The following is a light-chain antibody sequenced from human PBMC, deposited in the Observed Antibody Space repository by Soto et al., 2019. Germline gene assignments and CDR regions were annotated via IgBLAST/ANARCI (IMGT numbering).Light chain of an antibody. J-gene: IGKJ3*01. Sequence: AIQLTQSPSSLSAYVGDSVSITCRASQGIRSAVAWYQQKPGRPPKLLIYDASSLEVGVPSRLSGSRSGTDFILPVSSLQPEDFATYYSQQFDDYPFTFGPGTKVDIK. CDR3: QQFDDYPFT. CDR1: QGIRSA. V-gene: IGKV1D-13*01. CDR2: DAS.